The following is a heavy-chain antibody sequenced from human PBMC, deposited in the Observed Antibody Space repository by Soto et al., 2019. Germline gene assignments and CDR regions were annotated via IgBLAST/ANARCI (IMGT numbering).Heavy chain of an antibody. CDR3: AREVRYFDEGGWFDP. Sequence: SETLSLTCTVSGGSISSGGYYWSWIRQHPGKGLEWIGYIYYSGSTYYNPSLKSRVTISVDTSKNQFSLKLSSVTAADTAVYYCAREVRYFDEGGWFDPWGQGTLVTVSS. CDR2: IYYSGST. CDR1: GGSISSGGYY. J-gene: IGHJ5*02. D-gene: IGHD3-9*01. V-gene: IGHV4-31*03.